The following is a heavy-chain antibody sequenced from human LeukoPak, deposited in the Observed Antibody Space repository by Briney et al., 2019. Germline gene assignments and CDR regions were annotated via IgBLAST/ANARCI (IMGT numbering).Heavy chain of an antibody. Sequence: SETLSLTRTVSGGSISSYYWSWIRQPAGKGLEWIGRIYTSGSTNYNPSLKSRVTISVDKSKNQFSLKLSSVTAADTAVYYCARGDTAMTLLGNYFDYWGQGTLVTVSS. V-gene: IGHV4-4*07. J-gene: IGHJ4*02. CDR3: ARGDTAMTLLGNYFDY. CDR1: GGSISSYY. D-gene: IGHD5-18*01. CDR2: IYTSGST.